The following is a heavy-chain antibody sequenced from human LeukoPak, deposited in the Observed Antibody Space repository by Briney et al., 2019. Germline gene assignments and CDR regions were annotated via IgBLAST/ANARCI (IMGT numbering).Heavy chain of an antibody. J-gene: IGHJ4*02. CDR1: GDSVSTNNVA. V-gene: IGHV6-1*01. CDR2: TYFRSKWYN. CDR3: AREVRHYYGSGSYYYFDY. Sequence: SQTLSLTCAISGDSVSTNNVAWNWIRQPPSRGLEWLARTYFRSKWYNDYAVSVRSRITINPDTSKNQFSLQLNSVTPEDTAVYYCAREVRHYYGSGSYYYFDYWGQGTLVIVSS. D-gene: IGHD3-10*01.